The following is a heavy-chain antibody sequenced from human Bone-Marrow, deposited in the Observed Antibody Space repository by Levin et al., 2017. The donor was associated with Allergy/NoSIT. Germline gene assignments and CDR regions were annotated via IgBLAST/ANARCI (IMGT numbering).Heavy chain of an antibody. V-gene: IGHV2-70*04. J-gene: IGHJ4*02. CDR2: IDWDDDK. CDR3: ARMSPYCSRGDCYSAPFDY. D-gene: IGHD2-15*01. CDR1: GFSLASAGMR. Sequence: ESGPTLVKPTQTLTLTCTFSGFSLASAGMRVSWIRQPPGKALEWLARIDWDDDKFYSTSLKTRLSISEDTSKNEVVLTVTNVDPVDTATYFCARMSPYCSRGDCYSAPFDYWGPGILVTVSS.